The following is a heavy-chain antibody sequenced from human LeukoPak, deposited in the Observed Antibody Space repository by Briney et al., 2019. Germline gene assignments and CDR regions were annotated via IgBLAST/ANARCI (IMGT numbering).Heavy chain of an antibody. CDR1: GFTFSSYA. D-gene: IGHD2-15*01. J-gene: IGHJ4*02. V-gene: IGHV3-23*01. Sequence: PGGSLRLSCAASGFTFSSYAMSWVRQAPGKGLEWVSAISGSGGSTYYADSVKGRFTISRDNSKNTLYLQMNSLRAEDTAVYYCAKDCKVGPGVYPGGSCEEKFDYWGQGTLVTVSS. CDR3: AKDCKVGPGVYPGGSCEEKFDY. CDR2: ISGSGGST.